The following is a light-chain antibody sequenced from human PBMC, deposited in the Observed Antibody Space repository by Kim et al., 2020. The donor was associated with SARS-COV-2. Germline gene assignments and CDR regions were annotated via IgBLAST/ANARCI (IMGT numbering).Light chain of an antibody. J-gene: IGLJ3*02. CDR3: HTLGPGIRV. CDR2: LNSDGNY. CDR1: SGHSSYA. Sequence: ASVQLTCTPSSGHSSYAIAGHQQRPAKGPRYLMKLNSDGNYNRGDGIPDRFSAASPGADPFLSIAGLQSEDEADYYFHTLGPGIRVFGGGTQLTVL. V-gene: IGLV4-69*01.